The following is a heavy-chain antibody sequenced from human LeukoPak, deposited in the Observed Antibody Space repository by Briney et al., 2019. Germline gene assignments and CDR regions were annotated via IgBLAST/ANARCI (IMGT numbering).Heavy chain of an antibody. J-gene: IGHJ4*02. CDR2: IRTSAEGANKA. V-gene: IGHV3-48*02. CDR3: ASDQRYAFDH. CDR1: GFSFTDYP. Sequence: GGSLRLSCAASGFSFTDYPMNWVRQAPGKGLEWVSNIRTSAEGANKASYADSVKGRVIISRDDAKNTLYLHMNSLRDDDTAVYYCASDQRYAFDHWGQGTLVTVSS. D-gene: IGHD2-2*01.